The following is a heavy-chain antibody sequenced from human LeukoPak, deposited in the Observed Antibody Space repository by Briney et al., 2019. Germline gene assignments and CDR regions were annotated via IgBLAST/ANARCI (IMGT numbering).Heavy chain of an antibody. D-gene: IGHD6-19*01. CDR2: ISSSSYI. J-gene: IGHJ4*02. Sequence: GGSPRLSCAASGFTFSSYSMNWVRQAPGKGLEWVSSISSSSYIYYADSVKGRFTISRDNAKNSLYLQMNSLRAEDTAVYYCASLSSGWYKDDYWGQGTLVTVSS. CDR1: GFTFSSYS. V-gene: IGHV3-21*01. CDR3: ASLSSGWYKDDY.